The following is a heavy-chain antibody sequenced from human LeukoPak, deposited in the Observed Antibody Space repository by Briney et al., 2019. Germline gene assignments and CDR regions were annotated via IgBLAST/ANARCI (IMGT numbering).Heavy chain of an antibody. Sequence: GGSLRLSCAASGFTFSSYAMSWVRQAPGKGLEWVSAISGSGGSTYYADSVKGRFTISRDNSKNTLYLQMNSLRAEDTAVYYCARLHSSITMIVVDFDYWGQGTLVTVSS. V-gene: IGHV3-23*01. D-gene: IGHD3-22*01. CDR3: ARLHSSITMIVVDFDY. J-gene: IGHJ4*02. CDR2: ISGSGGST. CDR1: GFTFSSYA.